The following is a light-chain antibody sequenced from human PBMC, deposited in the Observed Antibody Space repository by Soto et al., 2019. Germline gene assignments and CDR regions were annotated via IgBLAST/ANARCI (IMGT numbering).Light chain of an antibody. Sequence: SYELTQPPSVSVSPGQTASITCSGDKLGDKYACWYQQKPGQSPVLLIYQDTKRPSGIPERFSGSNSGTTATLTISGTQAMDEADYYCHVWDSNTETEVFGRGTKLTVL. J-gene: IGLJ2*01. CDR2: QDT. V-gene: IGLV3-1*01. CDR3: HVWDSNTETEV. CDR1: KLGDKY.